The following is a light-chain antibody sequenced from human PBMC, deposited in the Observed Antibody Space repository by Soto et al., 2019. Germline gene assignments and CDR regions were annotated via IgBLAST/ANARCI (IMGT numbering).Light chain of an antibody. J-gene: IGKJ1*01. CDR1: QSVGSN. CDR3: QQYNDWPPWT. Sequence: EIEMTQSPATLSVSPGERATLSCRASQSVGSNLAWYQQIPGQPPRLLIYGASTRATGIPTRFSGSGSGTEFTLTISSLQSEDLAVYYCQQYNDWPPWTFGQGTKVEIK. CDR2: GAS. V-gene: IGKV3-15*01.